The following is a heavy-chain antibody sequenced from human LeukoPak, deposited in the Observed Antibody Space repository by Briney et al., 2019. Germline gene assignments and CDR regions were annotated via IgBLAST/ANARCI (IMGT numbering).Heavy chain of an antibody. V-gene: IGHV3-9*01. CDR1: GFTFDDYA. J-gene: IGHJ4*02. CDR3: ASYDFWSGYDFDY. CDR2: ISWNSGSI. D-gene: IGHD3-3*01. Sequence: HSGRSLRLSCAASGFTFDDYAMHWVRQAPGKGLEWVSGISWNSGSIGYADSVKGRFTISRDNAKNSLYLQMNSLRAEDTAVYYCASYDFWSGYDFDYWGQETLVTVSS.